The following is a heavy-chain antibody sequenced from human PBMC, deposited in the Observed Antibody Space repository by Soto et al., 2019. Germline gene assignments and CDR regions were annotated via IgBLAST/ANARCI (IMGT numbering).Heavy chain of an antibody. CDR1: GYSFTSYW. J-gene: IGHJ6*02. CDR2: IYPGDSDT. Sequence: PGESLKISCKGSGYSFTSYWIGWVRQMPGKGLEWMGIIYPGDSDTRYSPSFQGQVTISADKSISTAYLQWSSLKASDTAMYYCAAAPSKYYDSSGYPNYGMDVWGQGTTVTVSS. V-gene: IGHV5-51*01. CDR3: AAAPSKYYDSSGYPNYGMDV. D-gene: IGHD3-22*01.